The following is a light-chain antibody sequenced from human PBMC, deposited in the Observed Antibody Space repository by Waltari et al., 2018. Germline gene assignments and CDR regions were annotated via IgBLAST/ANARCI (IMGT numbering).Light chain of an antibody. Sequence: EIVLTQSPGTLSLSVGDRATVSGRASESVSRALAWYQQKPGQVPSLLIYGASTRATGIPDRFSGSGSGTDFSLTISRLEPDDFAVYYCQHYLRLPVTFGQGTTVEI. CDR3: QHYLRLPVT. V-gene: IGKV3-20*01. CDR1: ESVSRA. CDR2: GAS. J-gene: IGKJ1*01.